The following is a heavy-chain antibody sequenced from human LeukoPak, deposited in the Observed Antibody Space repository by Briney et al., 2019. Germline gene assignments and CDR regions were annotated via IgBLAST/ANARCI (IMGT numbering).Heavy chain of an antibody. Sequence: GGSLRLSCAASGFTFSDYYMSWIRQAPGKGLEWVSYISSSGSTIYYADSVKGRFTISRDNAKNSLYLQMNSLRAEDTAVYYCAKFGTDLIYYYYYMDVWGKGTTVTVSS. D-gene: IGHD3-10*01. CDR2: ISSSGSTI. CDR1: GFTFSDYY. V-gene: IGHV3-11*01. CDR3: AKFGTDLIYYYYYMDV. J-gene: IGHJ6*03.